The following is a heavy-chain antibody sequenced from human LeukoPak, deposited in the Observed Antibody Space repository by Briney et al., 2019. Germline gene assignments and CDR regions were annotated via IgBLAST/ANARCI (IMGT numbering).Heavy chain of an antibody. CDR1: GGTLITHI. CDR3: ARHSSRGQYYAFDF. V-gene: IGHV1-69*02. Sequence: SVKLFCKASGGTLITHIISWVRQAPGQGLEWMGRIVPMIGIANYAQKFQGRVTITADKSTNTAYMEMNNLRFEDTAVYYCARHSSRGQYYAFDFWGQGALVTVSP. D-gene: IGHD3-3*01. CDR2: IVPMIGIA. J-gene: IGHJ4*02.